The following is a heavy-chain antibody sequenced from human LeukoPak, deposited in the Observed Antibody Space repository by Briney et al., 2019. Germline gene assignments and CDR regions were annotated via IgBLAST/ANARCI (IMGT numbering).Heavy chain of an antibody. CDR3: ARVPRITGTLYYFDY. CDR2: IYYSGST. J-gene: IGHJ4*02. D-gene: IGHD1-20*01. CDR1: GGSISSSSYY. Sequence: SETLSLTCTVSGGSISSSSYYWGWIRQPPGKGLEWIGSIYYSGSTYYNPSLKSRVTISVDTSKNQFSLKLSSVTAADTAVYYCARVPRITGTLYYFDYWGQGTLVTVSS. V-gene: IGHV4-39*07.